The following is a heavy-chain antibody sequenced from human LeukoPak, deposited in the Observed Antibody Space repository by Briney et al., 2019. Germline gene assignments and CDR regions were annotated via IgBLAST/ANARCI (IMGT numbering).Heavy chain of an antibody. CDR2: INHSGST. D-gene: IGHD3-16*01. CDR3: ARELTVAIDI. CDR1: GGSFSGYY. Sequence: SETLSLTCAVYGGSFSGYYWSWIRQPPGKGLEWIGEINHSGSTNYNPSLKSRVTTSVDTSKNQFSLKLSSVTAADTAVYHCARELTVAIDIWGQGTMVTVSS. V-gene: IGHV4-34*01. J-gene: IGHJ3*02.